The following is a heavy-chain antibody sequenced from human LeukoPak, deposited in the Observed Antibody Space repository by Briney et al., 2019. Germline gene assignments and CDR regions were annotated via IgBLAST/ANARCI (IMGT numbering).Heavy chain of an antibody. V-gene: IGHV3-33*01. CDR1: GFTFSSYG. CDR2: IWYDGSNK. D-gene: IGHD6-19*01. CDR3: ARLAVAGARGFDY. Sequence: PGRSLRLSCAASGFTFSSYGMHWVPQAPGKGLEGVAVIWYDGSNKYYADSVKGRFTISRDNSKNTLYLKMNSLRAEDTAVYYCARLAVAGARGFDYWGQGTLVTVSS. J-gene: IGHJ4*02.